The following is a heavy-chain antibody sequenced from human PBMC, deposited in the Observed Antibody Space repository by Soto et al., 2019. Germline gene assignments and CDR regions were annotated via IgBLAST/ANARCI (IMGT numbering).Heavy chain of an antibody. D-gene: IGHD5-18*01. J-gene: IGHJ6*02. Sequence: QVQLDESGGGVVQPGRSLRRSCEASGFTFSGYGMHWVRQAPGTGLERVAVISYEGSTQYYAESVKGRFTISRDNAKNTLFLQMHGLRVEDTGIYYCAKDEGWRIQLWLGSYGLDVWGHGTTVTVSS. CDR1: GFTFSGYG. CDR2: ISYEGSTQ. CDR3: AKDEGWRIQLWLGSYGLDV. V-gene: IGHV3-30*18.